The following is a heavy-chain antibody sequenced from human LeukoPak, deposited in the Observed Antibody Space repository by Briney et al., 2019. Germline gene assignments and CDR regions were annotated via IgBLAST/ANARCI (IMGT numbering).Heavy chain of an antibody. V-gene: IGHV3-48*04. D-gene: IGHD3-10*01. CDR2: ISSSSSTI. CDR1: GFTFSSYS. CDR3: ARGDYGSGDYFDY. J-gene: IGHJ4*02. Sequence: GGSLRLSCAASGFTFSSYSMNWVRQAPGKGLEWVSYISSSSSTIYYADSVKGRFTISRDNAKNSLYLQMNSLRAEDTAVYYCARGDYGSGDYFDYWGQGTLVTVSS.